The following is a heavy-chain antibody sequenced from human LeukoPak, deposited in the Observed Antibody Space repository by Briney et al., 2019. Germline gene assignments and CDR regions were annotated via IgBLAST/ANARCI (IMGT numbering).Heavy chain of an antibody. V-gene: IGHV3-53*01. J-gene: IGHJ6*02. D-gene: IGHD3-10*01. CDR3: ARDKVLYGSGSPPYYYGMDV. CDR2: IYSGGST. CDR1: GFTFSTYS. Sequence: GGSLRLSCAASGFTFSTYSMSWVRQAPGKGLEWVSIIYSGGSTYYADSVKGRFTISRDNSKNTLYLQMNSLRAEDTAVYYCARDKVLYGSGSPPYYYGMDVWGQGTTVTVSS.